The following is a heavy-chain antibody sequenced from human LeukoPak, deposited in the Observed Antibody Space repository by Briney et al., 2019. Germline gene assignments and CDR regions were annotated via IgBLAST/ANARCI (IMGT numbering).Heavy chain of an antibody. CDR3: ARDGFGTGSN. Sequence: PGGSLRLSCAASGFTFSSYSMNWVRQAPGKGLEWVSHITASGTAMFYAGSVKGRFTISRDNAKNSLYLQMNTLRADDTAVYYCARDGFGTGSNWGQGTLVTVSS. CDR1: GFTFSSYS. CDR2: ITASGTAM. D-gene: IGHD3-16*01. V-gene: IGHV3-48*01. J-gene: IGHJ4*02.